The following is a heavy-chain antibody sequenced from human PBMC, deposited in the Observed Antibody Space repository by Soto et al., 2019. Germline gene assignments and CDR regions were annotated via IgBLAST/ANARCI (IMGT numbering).Heavy chain of an antibody. CDR1: GFTFSSYS. CDR2: ISSSSSYI. CDR3: ARGKQQLEFNWFDP. Sequence: PGGSLRLSCAASGFTFSSYSMNWVRQAPGKGLEWVSSISSSSSYIYYADSVKGRFTISRDNAKNSLYLQMNSLRAEDTAVYYCARGKQQLEFNWFDPWGQGTLVTVSS. D-gene: IGHD6-13*01. V-gene: IGHV3-21*01. J-gene: IGHJ5*02.